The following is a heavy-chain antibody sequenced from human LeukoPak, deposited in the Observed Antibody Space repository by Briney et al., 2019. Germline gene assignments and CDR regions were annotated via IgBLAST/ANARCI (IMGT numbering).Heavy chain of an antibody. V-gene: IGHV3-53*01. CDR1: GLTVTDNY. D-gene: IGHD4-17*01. CDR3: ARTNPVYGDYDY. J-gene: IGHJ4*02. Sequence: PGGSLRLSCAVSGLTVTDNYMSWVRQAPGKWLEWVSVIYPDGSTYHADSVEGRFTISRDNSKNTLFLQLNTLRADDTAVYHCARTNPVYGDYDYWGQGTLVTVSS. CDR2: IYPDGST.